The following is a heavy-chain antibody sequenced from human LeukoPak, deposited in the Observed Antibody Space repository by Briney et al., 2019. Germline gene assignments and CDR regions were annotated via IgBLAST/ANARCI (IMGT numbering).Heavy chain of an antibody. CDR2: INSDGSFT. CDR3: ATILTGYYRDY. CDR1: VFTFNNYW. D-gene: IGHD3-9*01. J-gene: IGHJ4*02. V-gene: IGHV3-74*01. Sequence: PGGSLRLSCAASVFTFNNYWMHWVRQAPGKGLVGVSRINSDGSFTNFADSVKGRFTISRDNAKNTLYLQMNSLRAEDTAVYYCATILTGYYRDYWGQGTLVTVSS.